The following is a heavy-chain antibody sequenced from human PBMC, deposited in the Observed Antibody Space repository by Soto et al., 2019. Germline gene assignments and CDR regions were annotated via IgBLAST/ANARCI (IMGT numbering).Heavy chain of an antibody. V-gene: IGHV1-3*01. CDR2: INPDNSES. J-gene: IGHJ3*02. CDR1: GDTFRSYA. D-gene: IGHD4-17*01. Sequence: QIKIVQSGAEMKKPGASVRLSCKASGDTFRSYAVHWVRQAPGQRPEWMGWINPDNSESKTSQKFQGRVTITSDTSATTVYMELSSLGSEDTAVYYCARDGWVTMRHFHIWGQGTMVTVSS. CDR3: ARDGWVTMRHFHI.